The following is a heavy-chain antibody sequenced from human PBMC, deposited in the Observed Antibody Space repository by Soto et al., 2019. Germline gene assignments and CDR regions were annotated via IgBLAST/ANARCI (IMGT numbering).Heavy chain of an antibody. D-gene: IGHD3-22*01. CDR2: ITGSSTTI. J-gene: IGHJ4*02. Sequence: EVQLVESGGGLVQPGGSLRLSCAASGFSFSTYSMNWVRQAPGKGLEWVSYITGSSTTIYYADSVKGRFTLSRYNAKSSLYLQRNSLRDEDTAVYYCARVNGYYDSSGSSLDYWGQGTLVTVSS. CDR1: GFSFSTYS. CDR3: ARVNGYYDSSGSSLDY. V-gene: IGHV3-48*02.